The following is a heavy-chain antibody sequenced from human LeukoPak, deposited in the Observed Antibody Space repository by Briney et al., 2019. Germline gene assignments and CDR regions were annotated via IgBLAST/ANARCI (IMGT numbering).Heavy chain of an antibody. Sequence: GGSLRLSCAASGFTFSSYGMHRVRQAPGKGLEWGAVISYDGSNKYYADSVKGRFTISRDNSKNTLYLQMNSLRVEDTALYYCARDHAAVRSNYFYGMDVWGQGTTVIVSS. J-gene: IGHJ6*02. CDR2: ISYDGSNK. D-gene: IGHD6-19*01. V-gene: IGHV3-30*03. CDR1: GFTFSSYG. CDR3: ARDHAAVRSNYFYGMDV.